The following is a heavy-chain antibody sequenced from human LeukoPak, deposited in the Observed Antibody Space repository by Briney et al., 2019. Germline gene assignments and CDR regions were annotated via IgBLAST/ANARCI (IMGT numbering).Heavy chain of an antibody. CDR1: GYSFTSYW. CDR3: ARLSLYCSGGSCYAAAFDY. J-gene: IGHJ4*02. V-gene: IGHV5-51*01. D-gene: IGHD2-15*01. Sequence: GESLKISCKGSGYSFTSYWIGWVRQMPGKGLEWMGIIYPGDSDTRYSPSFQGQVTISADKSISTAYLQWSSLKASDTAMYYRARLSLYCSGGSCYAAAFDYWGQGTLVTVSS. CDR2: IYPGDSDT.